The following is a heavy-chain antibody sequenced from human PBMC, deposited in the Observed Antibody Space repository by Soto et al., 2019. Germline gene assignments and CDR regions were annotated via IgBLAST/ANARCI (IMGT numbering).Heavy chain of an antibody. CDR3: ARVAGYCSSTSCYVPWFDP. CDR2: IYYSGST. J-gene: IGHJ5*02. V-gene: IGHV4-31*03. D-gene: IGHD2-2*01. Sequence: SVPRSLTCTVSGGSISRGGYYWSWIRQHPGKGLEWIGYIYYSGSTYYNPSLKSRVTISVDTSKNQFSLKLSSVTAADTAVYYCARVAGYCSSTSCYVPWFDPWGQGTLVTVSS. CDR1: GGSISRGGYY.